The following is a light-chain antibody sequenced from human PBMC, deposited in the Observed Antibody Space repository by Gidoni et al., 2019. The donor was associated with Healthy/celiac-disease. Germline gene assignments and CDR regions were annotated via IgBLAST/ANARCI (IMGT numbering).Light chain of an antibody. V-gene: IGKV3-11*01. J-gene: IGKJ5*01. CDR3: QQRSNWPIT. CDR1: QSVSSH. CDR2: DAS. Sequence: EIVLTQSPATLSFSPGESATLSCRASQSVSSHLAWYQQKPGQAPRLLIYDASNGATGIPARFSGSGSETDFTLTISSLEPEDFAVYYCQQRSNWPITCGQGTRLEIK.